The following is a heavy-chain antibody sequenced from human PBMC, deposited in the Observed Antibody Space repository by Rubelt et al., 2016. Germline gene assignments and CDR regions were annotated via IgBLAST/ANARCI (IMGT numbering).Heavy chain of an antibody. CDR3: RGIWGSYIDY. CDR2: FDPEDGET. D-gene: IGHD3-16*01. CDR1: GYTLTELS. V-gene: IGHV1-24*01. J-gene: IGHJ4*02. Sequence: QVQLVQSGAEVKKPGASVKVSCKVSGYTLTELSMHWVRQAPGKGLEWMGGFDPEDGETIYAQKFQGRVTMTEDRSTDQAYMGLSSLRSGDTAVYYCRGIWGSYIDYWGQGTLVTVSS.